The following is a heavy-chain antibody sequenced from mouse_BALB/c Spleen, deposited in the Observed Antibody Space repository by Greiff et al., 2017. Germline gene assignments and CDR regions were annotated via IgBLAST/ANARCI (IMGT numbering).Heavy chain of an antibody. J-gene: IGHJ3*01. CDR1: GYTFTSYY. V-gene: IGHV1S81*02. Sequence: VKLMESGAELVKPGASVKLSCKASGYTFTSYYMYWVKQRPGQGLEWIGEINPSNGGTNFNEKFKSKATLTVDKSSSTAYMQLSSLTSEDSAVYYCTRSTMIAFAYWGQGTLVTVSA. CDR3: TRSTMIAFAY. CDR2: INPSNGGT. D-gene: IGHD2-4*01.